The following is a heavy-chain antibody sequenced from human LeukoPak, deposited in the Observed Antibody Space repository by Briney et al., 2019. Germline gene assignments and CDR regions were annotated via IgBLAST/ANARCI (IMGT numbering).Heavy chain of an antibody. CDR3: ARVVTYYDSSGYNYYFDY. J-gene: IGHJ4*02. D-gene: IGHD3-22*01. CDR1: GGSISSYY. V-gene: IGHV4-59*01. CDR2: IYYSGST. Sequence: SSETLSLTCTVSGGSISSYYWSWIRQPPEKGLEWIGYIYYSGSTNYNPSLKSRVTISVDTSKNQFSLKLSSVTAADTAVYYCARVVTYYDSSGYNYYFDYWGQGTLVTVSS.